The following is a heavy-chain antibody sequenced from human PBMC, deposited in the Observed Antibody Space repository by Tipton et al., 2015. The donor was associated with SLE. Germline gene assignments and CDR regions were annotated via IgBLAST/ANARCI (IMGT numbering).Heavy chain of an antibody. CDR3: ARGGYSGCWYGDYFVY. Sequence: LRLSCTVSGVTISDHFWSWIPYPPGKGLEWVGYISYSGSTNYSPSLKSRVTISLDTSKTQFSLKLRSVTAADTAIYYCARGGYSGCWYGDYFVYCCQGSMVSVSS. CDR2: ISYSGST. D-gene: IGHD6-19*01. CDR1: GVTISDHF. J-gene: IGHJ4*02. V-gene: IGHV4-59*11.